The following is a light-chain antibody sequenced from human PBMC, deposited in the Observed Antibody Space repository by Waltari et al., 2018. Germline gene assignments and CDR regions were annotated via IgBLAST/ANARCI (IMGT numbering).Light chain of an antibody. Sequence: QSALTQPASVSGSPGQSITISCTGTSSDVGGYNYVSWYQQHPGKAPKLMIYEVSNRPSGVSNRFAGSKSGNTASLTISGLQAEDEADYYCSSYTSSSTPHVFGTGTKVTVL. CDR1: SSDVGGYNY. CDR3: SSYTSSSTPHV. V-gene: IGLV2-14*01. J-gene: IGLJ1*01. CDR2: EVS.